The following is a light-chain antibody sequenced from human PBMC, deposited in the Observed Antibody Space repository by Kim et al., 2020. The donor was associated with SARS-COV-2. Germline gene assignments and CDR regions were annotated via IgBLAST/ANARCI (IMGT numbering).Light chain of an antibody. CDR2: GNN. V-gene: IGLV1-51*01. CDR3: GTWDNSLNGGV. Sequence: QRVTISCSGRSSNMGNNYVSWYQQIPGTVPKLLIYGNNKRPSGIPERFSGSKSGTSATLGITGLQTGDEAAYYCGTWDNSLNGGVFGGGTKLTVL. J-gene: IGLJ3*02. CDR1: SSNMGNNY.